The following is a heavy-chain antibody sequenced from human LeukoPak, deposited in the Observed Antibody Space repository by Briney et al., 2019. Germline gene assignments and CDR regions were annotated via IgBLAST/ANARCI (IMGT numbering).Heavy chain of an antibody. J-gene: IGHJ4*02. D-gene: IGHD2-2*01. V-gene: IGHV1-69*04. CDR3: ASEYCSSTSCYDWYSGFDY. CDR1: GGTFSSYA. Sequence: SVKVSCKASGGTFSSYAISWVRQAPGQGLEWMGRIIPILGIANYAQKFQGRVTITADKSTSTAYMELSSLRSEDTAVYYCASEYCSSTSCYDWYSGFDYWGQGTLVTVSS. CDR2: IIPILGIA.